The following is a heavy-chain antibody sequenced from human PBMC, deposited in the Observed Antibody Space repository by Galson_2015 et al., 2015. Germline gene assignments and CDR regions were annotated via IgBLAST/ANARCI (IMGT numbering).Heavy chain of an antibody. D-gene: IGHD6-19*01. J-gene: IGHJ6*02. CDR2: IIPIFGTA. Sequence: SVKVSCKASGGTFSSYAISWVRQAPGQGLEWMGGIIPIFGTANYVQKFQGRVTITADESTSTAYMELSSLRSEDTAVYYCARDRIAVAGTIRYYYGMDVWGQGATVTVSS. CDR1: GGTFSSYA. V-gene: IGHV1-69*13. CDR3: ARDRIAVAGTIRYYYGMDV.